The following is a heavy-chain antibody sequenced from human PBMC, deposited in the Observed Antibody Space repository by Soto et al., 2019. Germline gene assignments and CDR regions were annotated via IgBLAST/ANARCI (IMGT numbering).Heavy chain of an antibody. J-gene: IGHJ3*02. Sequence: GESLKISCKISGKAFTSFWVVWVRQMPGRGLEWMGNIYPGDSDTRYAPPFQGQVTISADKSTNTAYLQWHSLQASDTALYYCAKQDDRGALEIWGQGTKVTVSS. CDR1: GKAFTSFW. D-gene: IGHD3-22*01. CDR3: AKQDDRGALEI. CDR2: IYPGDSDT. V-gene: IGHV5-51*01.